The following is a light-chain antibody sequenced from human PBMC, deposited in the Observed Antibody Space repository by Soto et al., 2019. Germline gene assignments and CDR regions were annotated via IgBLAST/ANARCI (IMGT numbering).Light chain of an antibody. CDR3: QQYSKEST. CDR2: KAS. CDR1: QNVSNW. J-gene: IGKJ2*01. Sequence: DVEMTQSPSTLPTAIGDRVTINCRASQNVSNWLAWYQQKPGKAPKLLIYKASRLESGFPSRFSASGSGTDVTLTINSLQSDDFATYFCQQYSKESTLGQGTKLEIK. V-gene: IGKV1-5*03.